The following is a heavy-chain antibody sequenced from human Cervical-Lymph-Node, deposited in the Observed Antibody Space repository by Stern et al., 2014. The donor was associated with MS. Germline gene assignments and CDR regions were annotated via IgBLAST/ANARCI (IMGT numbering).Heavy chain of an antibody. D-gene: IGHD3-16*01. CDR3: TYSLLRLGGLSSPPVLS. CDR1: GFSLNTLGVG. V-gene: IGHV2-5*02. Sequence: QVTLKESGPTLVKPTQTLTLTCTFSGFSLNTLGVGVGWIRQPPGKALEWLAVIYWDDDKRYRPSLSNRLTIRKGNLKNNVVLAMTNPDPVNTATYYCTYSLLRLGGLSSPPVLSWGLGTLVTVSS. J-gene: IGHJ5*02. CDR2: IYWDDDK.